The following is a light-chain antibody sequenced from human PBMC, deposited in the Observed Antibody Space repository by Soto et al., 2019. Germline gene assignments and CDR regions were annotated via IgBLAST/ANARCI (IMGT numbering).Light chain of an antibody. CDR3: QQYDNVLVT. J-gene: IGKJ4*01. Sequence: DLQMTQSPSSLSASVGDRVTITCQASQDISNYLSWYQQKPGKAPKLLIYDASDLETGVPSRFSGSGSGTDFTFTISSLQPEDIATYYCQQYDNVLVTFGGGTKVEIK. V-gene: IGKV1-33*01. CDR2: DAS. CDR1: QDISNY.